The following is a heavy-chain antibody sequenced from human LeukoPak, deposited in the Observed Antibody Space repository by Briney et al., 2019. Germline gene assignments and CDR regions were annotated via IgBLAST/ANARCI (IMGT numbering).Heavy chain of an antibody. CDR2: IYSGGST. CDR1: GFTVSSYY. V-gene: IGHV3-53*01. J-gene: IGHJ4*02. D-gene: IGHD3-10*02. CDR3: ATMGCSGSYLLDH. Sequence: GGSLRLSCAASGFTVSSYYMSWVRQAPGKGLEWVSVIYSGGSTYYADSVKGRFTISRDNSKNTLYLQMNSLRAEDTAVYYCATMGCSGSYLLDHWGRGTLVTVSS.